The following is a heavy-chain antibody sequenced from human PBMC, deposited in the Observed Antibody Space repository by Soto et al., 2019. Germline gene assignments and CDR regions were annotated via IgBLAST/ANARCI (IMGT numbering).Heavy chain of an antibody. CDR1: RFTFSSYS. J-gene: IGHJ3*02. V-gene: IGHV3-21*01. D-gene: IGHD6-6*01. CDR2: ISSSSSYI. Sequence: AGSLRLSCAASRFTFSSYSMNWVRQAPGKGLEWVSSISSSSSYIYYADSVKGRFTISRDNAKNSLYLQMNSLRAEDTAVYYCARDSPIAARPAFDIWGQGTMVTVSS. CDR3: ARDSPIAARPAFDI.